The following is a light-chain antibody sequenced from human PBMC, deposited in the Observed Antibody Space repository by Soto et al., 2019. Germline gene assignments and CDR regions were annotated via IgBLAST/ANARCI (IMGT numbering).Light chain of an antibody. CDR1: QSLNNW. Sequence: DIPMTQSPSTLSASVGDRVTITCRASQSLNNWLAWYPQKPWNAPKLLIYKASSLESGVPSRLSGSGSGTELTLTISSLQPDYFATYYCQQYNSYSRTFGQGTRVEI. CDR3: QQYNSYSRT. CDR2: KAS. J-gene: IGKJ1*01. V-gene: IGKV1-5*03.